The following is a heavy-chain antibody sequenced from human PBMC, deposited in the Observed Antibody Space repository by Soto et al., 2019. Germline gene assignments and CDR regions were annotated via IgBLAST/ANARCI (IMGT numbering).Heavy chain of an antibody. CDR1: RYTFTSYD. CDR3: ARGGSSGYPDAFDI. J-gene: IGHJ3*02. V-gene: IGHV1-8*01. Sequence: GASVKVSCKASRYTFTSYDINWVRQATGQGLEWMGWMNPNSGNTGYAQKFQGRVTMTRNTSISTAYMELSSLRSEDTAVYYCARGGSSGYPDAFDIWGQGTMVTVSS. CDR2: MNPNSGNT. D-gene: IGHD3-22*01.